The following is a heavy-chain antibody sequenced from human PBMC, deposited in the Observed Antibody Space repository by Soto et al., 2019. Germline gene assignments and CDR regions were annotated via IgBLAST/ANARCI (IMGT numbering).Heavy chain of an antibody. J-gene: IGHJ6*02. D-gene: IGHD3-16*01. CDR2: ISYDGSNK. V-gene: IGHV3-30-3*01. CDR1: GFTFSSYA. Sequence: QVQLVESGGGVVQPGRSLRLSCAASGFTFSSYAMHWVRQAPGKGLEWVAVISYDGSNKYYADSVKGRFTISRDNSKNQMYRRKYGRRAENPDVSYCERSSLTDGGVMGYYHGMDVWGQGNTVTASS. CDR3: ERSSLTDGGVMGYYHGMDV.